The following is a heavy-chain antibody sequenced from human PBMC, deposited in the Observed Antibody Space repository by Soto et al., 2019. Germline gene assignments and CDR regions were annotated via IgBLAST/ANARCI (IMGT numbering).Heavy chain of an antibody. V-gene: IGHV3-48*03. J-gene: IGHJ6*02. Sequence: SLRLSCAASGFTFSSYEMNWVRQAPGKGLEWVSYISSRSDIYYADSVKGRFTISRDNAKDSVSLQMNSLRAEDTAVYYCAREYTAWPLAYGLDVWGQGTTVTVSS. CDR1: GFTFSSYE. D-gene: IGHD2-2*02. CDR2: ISSRSDI. CDR3: AREYTAWPLAYGLDV.